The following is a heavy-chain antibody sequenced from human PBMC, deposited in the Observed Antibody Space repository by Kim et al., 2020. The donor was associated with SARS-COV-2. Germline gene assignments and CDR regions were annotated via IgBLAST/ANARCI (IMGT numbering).Heavy chain of an antibody. V-gene: IGHV4-39*07. CDR2: IYYSGST. CDR3: AREGRITMVRGVYYYYYGMDV. Sequence: SETLSLTCTVSGGSISSSSYYWGWIRQPPGKGLEWVGNIYYSGSTYYNSSLKSRVTISVDTSKNQFSLKLSSVTAAETAVYYCAREGRITMVRGVYYYYYGMDVWGQGTTVTVSS. D-gene: IGHD3-10*01. J-gene: IGHJ6*02. CDR1: GGSISSSSYY.